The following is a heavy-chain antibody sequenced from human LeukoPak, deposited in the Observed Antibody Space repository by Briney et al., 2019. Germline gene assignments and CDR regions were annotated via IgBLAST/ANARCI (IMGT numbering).Heavy chain of an antibody. CDR3: ARDFYGSGSYSYFQH. D-gene: IGHD3-10*01. CDR1: GFTFSDYY. Sequence: GGSLRLSCAASGFTFSDYYMSWIRQAPGKGLEWVSYISSSGSTIYYADSVKGRFTISRDNAKNSLYLRMNSLRAEDTAVYYCARDFYGSGSYSYFQHWGQGTLVTVSS. J-gene: IGHJ1*01. V-gene: IGHV3-11*01. CDR2: ISSSGSTI.